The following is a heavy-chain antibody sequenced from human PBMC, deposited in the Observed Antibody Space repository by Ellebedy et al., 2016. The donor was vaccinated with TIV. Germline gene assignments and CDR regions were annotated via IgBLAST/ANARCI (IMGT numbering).Heavy chain of an antibody. J-gene: IGHJ4*02. V-gene: IGHV3-11*01. D-gene: IGHD7-27*01. CDR3: VRDKLSGATILDY. Sequence: GESLKISCAASGFTFSDYYMSWIRQAPGKGLEWVSYISATGSNIYYADSVRGRFTISRDNAKNSMYLQVNSLRAEDTAVYYCVRDKLSGATILDYWGQGTLVTVSS. CDR2: ISATGSNI. CDR1: GFTFSDYY.